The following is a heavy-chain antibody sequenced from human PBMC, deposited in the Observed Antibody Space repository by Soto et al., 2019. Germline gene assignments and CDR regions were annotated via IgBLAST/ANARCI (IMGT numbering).Heavy chain of an antibody. Sequence: GGSLRLSCSASGFTFSRYSMHWVRQAPGKGLEYVSAISTDGATTYYINSVKGRFIISRDNSRNTVYLQMSSLGAEDTAVYYCVKVGERGRVETPMRYAMDVWGQGTTVTVSS. CDR3: VKVGERGRVETPMRYAMDV. J-gene: IGHJ6*02. D-gene: IGHD5-18*01. V-gene: IGHV3-64D*06. CDR2: ISTDGATT. CDR1: GFTFSRYS.